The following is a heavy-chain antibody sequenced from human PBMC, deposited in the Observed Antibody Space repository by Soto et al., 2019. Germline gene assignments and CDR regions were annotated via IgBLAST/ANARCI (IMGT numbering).Heavy chain of an antibody. Sequence: GGSLRLSCAASGFTFSSYWMHWVRQAPGKGLVWVSRINSDGSSTSYADSVKGRFTISRDNAKNTLYLQMNSLRAEDTAVYYCARGSYDFWSGYNIDYYYMDVWGKGTTVTVSS. J-gene: IGHJ6*03. CDR3: ARGSYDFWSGYNIDYYYMDV. V-gene: IGHV3-74*01. CDR1: GFTFSSYW. CDR2: INSDGSST. D-gene: IGHD3-3*01.